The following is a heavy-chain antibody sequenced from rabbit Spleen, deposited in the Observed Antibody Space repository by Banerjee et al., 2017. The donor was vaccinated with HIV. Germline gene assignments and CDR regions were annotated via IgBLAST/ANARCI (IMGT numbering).Heavy chain of an antibody. Sequence: QEQLVESGGGLVQPEGSLTLTCTVSGFSFSASYYMCWVRQAPGKGLEWIGCIYTGSGSTYYASWAKRRFTISKTSSTTVTLQMTSLTAADTATYFCARGIAYGFSGDAYPPYAMDLWGQGTLVTVS. V-gene: IGHV1S45*01. CDR2: IYTGSGST. CDR1: GFSFSASYY. J-gene: IGHJ3*01. CDR3: ARGIAYGFSGDAYPPYAMDL. D-gene: IGHD6-1*01.